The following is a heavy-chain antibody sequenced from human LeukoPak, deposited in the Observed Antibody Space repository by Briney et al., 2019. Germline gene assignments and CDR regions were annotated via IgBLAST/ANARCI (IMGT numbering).Heavy chain of an antibody. CDR1: GFTFSSYW. Sequence: GGSLRLSCAASGFTFSSYWMSWVRQAPGKGLEWVALILSGGSTAYSDSVKGRFTISRDNSKNTFSLQMTSLRAEDTALYYCARSWYYYETGGYYFDYWGQGTLVTVSS. J-gene: IGHJ4*02. CDR3: ARSWYYYETGGYYFDY. V-gene: IGHV3-66*01. D-gene: IGHD3-10*01. CDR2: ILSGGST.